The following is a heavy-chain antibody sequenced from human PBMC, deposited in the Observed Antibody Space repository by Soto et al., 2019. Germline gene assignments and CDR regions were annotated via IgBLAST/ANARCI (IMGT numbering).Heavy chain of an antibody. Sequence: PGGSLRLSCAASGVTFSSYAMSWVRQAPGKGLEWVSAISGSGGSTYYADSVKGRFTISRDNSKNTLYLQMNSLRAEDTAVYYCAKSLGSSWKGFDYWGQGTLVTVSS. CDR2: ISGSGGST. V-gene: IGHV3-23*01. J-gene: IGHJ4*02. D-gene: IGHD6-6*01. CDR3: AKSLGSSWKGFDY. CDR1: GVTFSSYA.